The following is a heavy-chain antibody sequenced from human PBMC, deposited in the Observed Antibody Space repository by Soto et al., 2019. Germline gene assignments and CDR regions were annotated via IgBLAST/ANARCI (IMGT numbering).Heavy chain of an antibody. CDR2: IIPIFGTA. V-gene: IGHV1-69*13. CDR3: ARNSYGYLSYYYYGMDV. Sequence: RASVKVSCKASGGTFSSYAISWVRQAPGQGLEWMGGIIPIFGTANYAQKFQGRVTITADESTSTAYMELSSLRSEDTAVYYCARNSYGYLSYYYYGMDVWGQGTTVTVSS. D-gene: IGHD5-18*01. CDR1: GGTFSSYA. J-gene: IGHJ6*02.